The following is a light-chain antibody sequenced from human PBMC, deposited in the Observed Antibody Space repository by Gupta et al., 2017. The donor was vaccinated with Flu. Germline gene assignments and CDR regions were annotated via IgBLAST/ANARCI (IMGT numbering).Light chain of an antibody. V-gene: IGLV2-11*02. CDR1: IIGIVKYDY. CDR3: CSYGAVGV. J-gene: IGLJ2*01. Sequence: TGTIIGIVKYDYGSCHQQYPGTALKIFIDESSNRPSCVPTPFSDSESSNTASLTISGLQAEDDSDYYCCSYGAVGVFGGGTKLTVL. CDR2: ESS.